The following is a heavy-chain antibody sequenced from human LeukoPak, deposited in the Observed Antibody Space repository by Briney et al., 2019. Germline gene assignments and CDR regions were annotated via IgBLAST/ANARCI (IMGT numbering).Heavy chain of an antibody. CDR2: ISSSSSYI. J-gene: IGHJ3*02. V-gene: IGHV3-21*01. CDR1: GFTFSSYS. D-gene: IGHD5-24*01. Sequence: GGSLRLSCAASGFTFSSYSMNWVRQAPGKGLEWVSSISSSSSYIYYADSVKGRFIISRDNAKNSLYLQMNSLRAEDTAVYYCVRDGDGNDAFDIWGQGTMVTVSS. CDR3: VRDGDGNDAFDI.